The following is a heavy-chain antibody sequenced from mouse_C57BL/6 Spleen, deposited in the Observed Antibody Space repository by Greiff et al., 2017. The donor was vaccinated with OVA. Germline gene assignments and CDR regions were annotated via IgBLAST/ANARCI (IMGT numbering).Heavy chain of an antibody. CDR1: GFSLTSYG. CDR2: IWSGGST. CDR3: ARGEIYYYGSSRYWYFDV. J-gene: IGHJ1*03. V-gene: IGHV2-2*01. D-gene: IGHD1-1*01. Sequence: VKLQESGPGLVQPSQSLSITCTVSGFSLTSYGVHWVRQSPGKGLEWLGVIWSGGSTDYNAAFISRLSISKDNSKSQVFFKMNSLQADDTAIYYCARGEIYYYGSSRYWYFDVWGTGTTVTVSS.